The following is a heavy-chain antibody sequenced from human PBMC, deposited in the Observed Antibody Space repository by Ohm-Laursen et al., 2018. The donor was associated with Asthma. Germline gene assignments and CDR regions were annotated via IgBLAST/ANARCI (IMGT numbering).Heavy chain of an antibody. CDR3: AAQYYDILTGYTLDY. CDR2: ISWNSGSI. Sequence: SLRLSCAASGFTFDDYAMHWVRQAPGKGLEWVSGISWNSGSIGYVDSVKGRFTISRDNAKNSVYLQMNSLRAEDTAVYYCAAQYYDILTGYTLDYWGQGTLVTVSS. CDR1: GFTFDDYA. D-gene: IGHD3-9*01. V-gene: IGHV3-9*01. J-gene: IGHJ4*02.